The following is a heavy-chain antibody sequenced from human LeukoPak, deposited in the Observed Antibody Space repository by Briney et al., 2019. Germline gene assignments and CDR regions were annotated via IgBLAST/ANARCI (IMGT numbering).Heavy chain of an antibody. V-gene: IGHV1-8*01. CDR2: MNPYSGGA. CDR3: ARFHRHQLPKSDN. Sequence: ASVKVSCKTSGYIFTDYDINWVRQATGQGLEWMGWMNPYSGGAGYAQNFQGRVTMTRDTSTSTAFMELSSLTSEDTAVYYCARFHRHQLPKSDNWGQGTLVTVSS. J-gene: IGHJ4*02. D-gene: IGHD1-14*01. CDR1: GYIFTDYD.